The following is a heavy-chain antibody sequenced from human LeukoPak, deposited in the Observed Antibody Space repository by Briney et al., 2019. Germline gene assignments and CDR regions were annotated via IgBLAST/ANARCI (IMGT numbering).Heavy chain of an antibody. CDR3: ARVDPDSSSTLEVFDY. V-gene: IGHV4-59*01. CDR2: IYYSGST. D-gene: IGHD6-6*01. J-gene: IGHJ4*02. Sequence: SETLSLTCTVSGGSISSYYWSWIRQPPGKGLEWIGYIYYSGSTNYDPSLKSRVTISVDTSKNQFSLKLSSVTAADTAVYYCARVDPDSSSTLEVFDYWGQGTLVTVSS. CDR1: GGSISSYY.